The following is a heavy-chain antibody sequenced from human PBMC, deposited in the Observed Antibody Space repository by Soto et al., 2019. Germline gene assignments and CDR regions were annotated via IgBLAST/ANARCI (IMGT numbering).Heavy chain of an antibody. Sequence: GWSLRLSCGVSVFTVTSDGVSWFRQAPGKGLEWVSAISPNGQGIWYADPVKGRFTISRDISRNTVFLQMDSLRAEETAVYYCAKDRQYPRDYFHYWGQGTLVTVSS. V-gene: IGHV3-23*01. CDR1: VFTVTSDG. CDR2: ISPNGQGI. J-gene: IGHJ4*02. D-gene: IGHD4-4*01. CDR3: AKDRQYPRDYFHY.